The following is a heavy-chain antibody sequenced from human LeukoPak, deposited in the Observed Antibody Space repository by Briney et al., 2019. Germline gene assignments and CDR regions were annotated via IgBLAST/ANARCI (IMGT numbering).Heavy chain of an antibody. Sequence: GGSLRLSCAASGFTFSSYGMHWVRQAPGEGLQWVAFISYSGNNYYYADSVKGRFTISRDNSKSTLSLQMNSLRAEDTAIYYCATYRQVLLPFESWGQGTLVTVSS. CDR3: ATYRQVLLPFES. V-gene: IGHV3-33*05. CDR2: ISYSGNNY. D-gene: IGHD2-8*02. J-gene: IGHJ4*02. CDR1: GFTFSSYG.